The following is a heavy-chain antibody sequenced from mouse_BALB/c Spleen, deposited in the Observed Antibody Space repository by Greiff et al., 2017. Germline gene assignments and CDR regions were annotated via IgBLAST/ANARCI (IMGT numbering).Heavy chain of an antibody. CDR3: ARSAYYGNLYAMDY. CDR1: GYSITSDYA. D-gene: IGHD2-10*01. V-gene: IGHV3-2*02. Sequence: EVQLQQSGPGLVKPSQSLSLTCTVTGYSITSDYAWNWIRQFPGNKLEWMGYISYSGSTSYNPSLKSRISITRDTSKNQFFLQLNSVTTEDTATYYCARSAYYGNLYAMDYWGQGTSVTVSS. J-gene: IGHJ4*01. CDR2: ISYSGST.